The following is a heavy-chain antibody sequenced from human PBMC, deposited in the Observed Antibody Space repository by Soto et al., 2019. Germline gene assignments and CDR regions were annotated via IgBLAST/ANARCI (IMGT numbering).Heavy chain of an antibody. J-gene: IGHJ4*02. CDR3: ARHDEVDY. Sequence: QVQLVQSGAEVKKPGSSVKVSCTASGGTFSSYTISWVRQAPGQGLEWMGRIITILGIANYAQKFQGRVTITADKSTSTAYMELSSLRSEDTAVYSCARHDEVDYWGQGTLVTVSS. CDR2: IITILGIA. CDR1: GGTFSSYT. V-gene: IGHV1-69*02.